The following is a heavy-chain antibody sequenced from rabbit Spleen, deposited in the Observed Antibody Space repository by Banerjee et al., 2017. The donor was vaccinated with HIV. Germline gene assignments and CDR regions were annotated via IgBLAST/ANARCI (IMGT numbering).Heavy chain of an antibody. CDR2: INAATAKP. CDR3: ARELAGVIGWNFYL. CDR1: AFSFSDRDV. V-gene: IGHV1S45*01. J-gene: IGHJ4*01. Sequence: QEQLEESGGDLVKPEGSLTLTCKASAFSFSDRDVMCWVRQAPGKGLEWIACINAATAKPGYATWAKVRFTISRTSSTTVTLQMTSLTAADSATYFCARELAGVIGWNFYLWGQGTLVTVS. D-gene: IGHD1-1*01.